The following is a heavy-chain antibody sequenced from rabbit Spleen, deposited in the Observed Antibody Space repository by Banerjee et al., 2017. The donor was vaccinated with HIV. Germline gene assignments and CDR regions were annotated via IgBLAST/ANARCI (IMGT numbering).Heavy chain of an antibody. J-gene: IGHJ4*01. V-gene: IGHV1S40*01. Sequence: VESGGGLVQPGASLTLTCTASGFSFSSSYYMNWVRQAPGKGLEWIGYIDPVFGSTYYANWVNGRFTISSHNAQNTLYLQLNSLTAADTATYFCARDGAGSSYFNLWGPGTLVTVS. D-gene: IGHD8-1*01. CDR2: IDPVFGST. CDR3: ARDGAGSSYFNL. CDR1: GFSFSSSYY.